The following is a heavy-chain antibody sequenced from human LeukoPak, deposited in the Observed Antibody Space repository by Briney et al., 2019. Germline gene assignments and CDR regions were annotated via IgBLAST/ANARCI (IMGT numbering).Heavy chain of an antibody. CDR2: IYYSGST. CDR1: GGSISSGDYY. Sequence: SETLSLTCTVSGGSISSGDYYWSWIRQPPGKGLEWIGYIYYSGSTYYNPSLKSRVTISVDTSENQFSLKLSSVTAADTAVYYCARAVVSLAADWFDPWGQGTLVTVSS. J-gene: IGHJ5*02. CDR3: ARAVVSLAADWFDP. D-gene: IGHD4-23*01. V-gene: IGHV4-30-4*01.